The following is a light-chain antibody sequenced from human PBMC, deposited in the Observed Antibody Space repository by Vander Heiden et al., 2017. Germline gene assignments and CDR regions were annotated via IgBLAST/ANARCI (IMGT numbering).Light chain of an antibody. CDR1: QIVSRY. J-gene: IGKJ4*01. Sequence: IVLTQSPATLSLSPGESATLSCRASQIVSRYFAWHQQKPGQAPRLLIYDVFNRATGIPGRFSGSGAETDFTLTISSLEHEDFAVYYCQQSNYSLRNFGGGTKLEIK. V-gene: IGKV3-11*01. CDR2: DVF. CDR3: QQSNYSLRN.